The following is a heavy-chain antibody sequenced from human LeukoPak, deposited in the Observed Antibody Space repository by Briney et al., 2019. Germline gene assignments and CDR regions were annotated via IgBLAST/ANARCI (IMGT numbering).Heavy chain of an antibody. D-gene: IGHD3-10*01. CDR1: GGSISSYY. V-gene: IGHV4-59*01. Sequence: PSETLSLTCTVSGGSISSYYWSWIRQPPGKGLEWIGYTYYSGSTNYNPSLKSRVTISVDTSKNQFSLKLSSVTAADTAVYYCARHRRSWYDYWGQGTLVTVSS. CDR2: TYYSGST. J-gene: IGHJ4*02. CDR3: ARHRRSWYDY.